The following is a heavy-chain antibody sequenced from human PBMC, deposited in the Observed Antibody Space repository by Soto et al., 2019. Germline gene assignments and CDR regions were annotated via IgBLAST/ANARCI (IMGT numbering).Heavy chain of an antibody. V-gene: IGHV3-23*01. CDR3: ARVWTTVTNWFDP. CDR1: GFTFSSYA. Sequence: GGSLRLSCAASGFTFSSYAMSWVRQAPGKGLEWVSVISGSDDSTYYADSVKGRFTISRDNSKNTLYLQMNSLRAADTAVYYCARVWTTVTNWFDPWGQGTLVTVSS. J-gene: IGHJ5*02. D-gene: IGHD4-17*01. CDR2: ISGSDDST.